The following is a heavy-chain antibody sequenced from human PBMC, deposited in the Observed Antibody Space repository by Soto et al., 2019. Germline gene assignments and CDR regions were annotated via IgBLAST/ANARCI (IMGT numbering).Heavy chain of an antibody. Sequence: QVQLVQFGAEVKKPGSSVKFTCKASGGTFSSNAISWVRQAPVQGLEWMGGIIPIFGTAHYAQKFEGRVTITADGSARTASIEVSSLKADDTAVYNGATGGRGYSSALLFYFESWGQGTLVSVAS. D-gene: IGHD5-18*01. CDR1: GGTFSSNA. CDR2: IIPIFGTA. V-gene: IGHV1-69*12. CDR3: ATGGRGYSSALLFYFES. J-gene: IGHJ4*02.